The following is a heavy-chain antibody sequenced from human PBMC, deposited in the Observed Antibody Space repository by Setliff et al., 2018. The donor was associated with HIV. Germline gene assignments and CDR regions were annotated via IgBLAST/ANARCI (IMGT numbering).Heavy chain of an antibody. J-gene: IGHJ4*02. CDR2: ISIKTGNP. CDR3: ARDQRLFYFDS. CDR1: GYNVTVSA. Sequence: ASVKVSCKASGYNVTVSAINWVRRAPGQALEWLGWISIKTGNPTYAQGLTGQFVFSLDTSISTAYLQISSLKAEDTAVYYCARDQRLFYFDSWGQGTLVTVSS. V-gene: IGHV7-4-1*02.